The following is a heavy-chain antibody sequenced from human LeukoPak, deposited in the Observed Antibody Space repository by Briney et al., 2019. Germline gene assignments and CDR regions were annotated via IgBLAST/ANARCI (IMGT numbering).Heavy chain of an antibody. J-gene: IGHJ4*02. CDR1: GGSISSYY. CDR3: ATQNYEFDDSSGYFDY. V-gene: IGHV4-59*01. Sequence: SETLSLTCTVSGGSISSYYWSWIRQPPGKGLEWIGYIYYSGSTNYNPSLKSRVTISVDTSKNQFSLKLSSVTAADTAVYYCATQNYEFDDSSGYFDYWGQGTLVTVSS. D-gene: IGHD3-22*01. CDR2: IYYSGST.